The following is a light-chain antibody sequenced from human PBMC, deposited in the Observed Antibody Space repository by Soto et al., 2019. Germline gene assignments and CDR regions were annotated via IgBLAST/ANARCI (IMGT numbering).Light chain of an antibody. V-gene: IGKV3-15*01. CDR2: GAS. Sequence: EIVMTQSPATLSVSPGERATLSCRASQSVSSNLAWYQQKFGQAPRLLIYGASTRATGIPARFSGSGSGTEFTLTISSLQSEDFAVYYCQHYNNWPPWTFGQGTKVEI. CDR1: QSVSSN. CDR3: QHYNNWPPWT. J-gene: IGKJ1*01.